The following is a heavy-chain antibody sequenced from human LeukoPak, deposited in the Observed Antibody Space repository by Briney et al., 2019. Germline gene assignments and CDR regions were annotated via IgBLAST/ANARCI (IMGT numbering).Heavy chain of an antibody. CDR2: IYWDDDT. CDR3: AHSDRYCSGGSCYPGSYFDY. Sequence: SGPTLVNPTQTLTLTCSFSGFSLSVSGVGVGWIRQPPGKALEWLAVIYWDDDTRYSPSLKNRLTITKDTSKNQVVLTMTNMDPVDTATYYCAHSDRYCSGGSCYPGSYFDYWGQGTLVTVPS. J-gene: IGHJ4*02. V-gene: IGHV2-5*02. CDR1: GFSLSVSGVG. D-gene: IGHD2-15*01.